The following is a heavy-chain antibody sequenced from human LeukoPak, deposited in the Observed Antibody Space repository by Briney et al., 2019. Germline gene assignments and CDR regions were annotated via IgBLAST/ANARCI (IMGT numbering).Heavy chain of an antibody. CDR3: AKDYRRYGGYSDY. D-gene: IGHD4-17*01. CDR2: IRLDGSNE. CDR1: RFTFSSYG. Sequence: PGGSLRLSCAASRFTFSSYGMHWVRQAPGKGLEWEAFIRLDGSNEYYADSVKGRFTISRDNSRNTLFLQMNTLRAEDTAVYYCAKDYRRYGGYSDYWGQGTLVTVSS. V-gene: IGHV3-30*02. J-gene: IGHJ4*02.